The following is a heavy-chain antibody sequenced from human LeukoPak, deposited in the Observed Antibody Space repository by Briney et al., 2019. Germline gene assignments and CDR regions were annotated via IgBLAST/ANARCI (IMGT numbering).Heavy chain of an antibody. CDR1: GXSISSYY. Sequence: PPETLSLTCTVSGXSISSYYWSWIRQPAGKGLEWIGRIYTSGSTNYNPSLKSRVTMSVDTSKNQFSLKLSSVTAADTAVYYCARDSYDYVWGSYPRDYWGQGTLVTVSS. J-gene: IGHJ4*02. D-gene: IGHD3-16*01. V-gene: IGHV4-4*07. CDR2: IYTSGST. CDR3: ARDSYDYVWGSYPRDY.